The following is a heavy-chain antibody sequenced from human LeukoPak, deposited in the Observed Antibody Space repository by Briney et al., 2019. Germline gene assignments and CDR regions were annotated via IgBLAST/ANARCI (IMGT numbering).Heavy chain of an antibody. J-gene: IGHJ4*02. D-gene: IGHD3-3*01. CDR3: ARAEKGSYFWSGYLRGDYFDY. Sequence: ASVKVSCKASGYTFTGYYMHWVRQAPGQGLEWMGRINPNSGGTNYAQKFQGRVTMTRDTSISTAYMELSRLRSDDTAVYYCARAEKGSYFWSGYLRGDYFDYWGQGTLVTVSS. V-gene: IGHV1-2*06. CDR1: GYTFTGYY. CDR2: INPNSGGT.